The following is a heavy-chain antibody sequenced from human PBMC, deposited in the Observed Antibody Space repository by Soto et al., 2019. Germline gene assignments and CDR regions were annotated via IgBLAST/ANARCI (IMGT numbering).Heavy chain of an antibody. CDR2: IYYSGST. Sequence: SETLSLTCTVPGGSISSGGYYWSWIRQHPGKGLEWIGYIYYSGSTYYNPSLKSRVTISVDTSKNQFSLKLSSVTAADTAVYYCAREVGDEGTTVVTGVVAFDIWGQGTMVT. CDR1: GGSISSGGYY. J-gene: IGHJ3*02. CDR3: AREVGDEGTTVVTGVVAFDI. D-gene: IGHD4-17*01. V-gene: IGHV4-31*03.